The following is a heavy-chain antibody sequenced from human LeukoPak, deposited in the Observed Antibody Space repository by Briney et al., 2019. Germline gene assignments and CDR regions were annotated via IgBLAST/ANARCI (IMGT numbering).Heavy chain of an antibody. J-gene: IGHJ4*02. CDR2: LYSGGNT. CDR3: AREDSSGYAFDY. Sequence: GGSLRLSCAASGFIVSTKYMSWVRQAPGKGLEWVSVLYSGGNTYYADSVKGRFTISRDNSKNTLYLQMDSLRAEDTAVYYCAREDSSGYAFDYWGQGTLVTVSS. V-gene: IGHV3-53*01. D-gene: IGHD5-12*01. CDR1: GFIVSTKY.